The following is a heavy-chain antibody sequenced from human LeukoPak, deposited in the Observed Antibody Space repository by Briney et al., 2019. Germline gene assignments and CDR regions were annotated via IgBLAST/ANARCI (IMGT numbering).Heavy chain of an antibody. J-gene: IGHJ4*02. D-gene: IGHD6-13*01. Sequence: SETLSLTCTVSGGSISSYYWSWIRQPPGKGLEWIGYIYTSGSTNYNPSIKSRVTISVDTSKHQFSLKLSSVTAADTAVYYCARQAAAAGAFFDYWGQGTLVTVSS. V-gene: IGHV4-4*09. CDR1: GGSISSYY. CDR3: ARQAAAAGAFFDY. CDR2: IYTSGST.